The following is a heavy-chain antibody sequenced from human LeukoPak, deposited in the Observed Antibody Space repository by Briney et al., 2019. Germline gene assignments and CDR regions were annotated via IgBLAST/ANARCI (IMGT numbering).Heavy chain of an antibody. CDR2: ISYDGSNK. CDR1: GFTFSSYG. Sequence: GGSLRLSCAASGFTFSSYGMHWVRQAPGKGLEWVAVISYDGSNKYYVDSVKGRFTISRDNSKNTLYLQMNSLRAEDTAVYYCAKTGAAAISDYWGQGTLVTVSS. J-gene: IGHJ4*02. CDR3: AKTGAAAISDY. V-gene: IGHV3-30*18. D-gene: IGHD2-2*01.